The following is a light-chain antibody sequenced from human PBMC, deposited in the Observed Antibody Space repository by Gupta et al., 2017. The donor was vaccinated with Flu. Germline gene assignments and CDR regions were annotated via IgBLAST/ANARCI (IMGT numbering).Light chain of an antibody. J-gene: IGKJ4*01. Sequence: ATLSVSPGERATVAGRASQSVTNDLAWYQQKPGQAPRLLIYDASIRATGVPARFSGSGSGTEFTRTINSLQSEDFAVYYCQQYNKWPPLTFGGGTKVEI. CDR1: QSVTND. V-gene: IGKV3-15*01. CDR3: QQYNKWPPLT. CDR2: DAS.